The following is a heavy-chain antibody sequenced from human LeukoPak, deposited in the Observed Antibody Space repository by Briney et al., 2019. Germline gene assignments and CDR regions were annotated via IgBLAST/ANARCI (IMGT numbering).Heavy chain of an antibody. J-gene: IGHJ5*02. D-gene: IGHD3-3*01. V-gene: IGHV1-8*01. CDR3: ARTPYDFWSGYLPYNWFDP. CDR2: MNPNSGNT. Sequence: ASVKVSCKASGYTFTSYDINWVRQATGQGLEWMGWMNPNSGNTGYAQKFQGRVTMTRNTSISTAYMELSSLRSEDTAVYYCARTPYDFWSGYLPYNWFDPWGQGTLVTVSS. CDR1: GYTFTSYD.